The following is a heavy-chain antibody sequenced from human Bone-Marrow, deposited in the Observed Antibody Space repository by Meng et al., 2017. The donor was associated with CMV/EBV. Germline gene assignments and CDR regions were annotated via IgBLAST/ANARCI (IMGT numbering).Heavy chain of an antibody. V-gene: IGHV4-34*01. Sequence: ESLKISCAASGFTFSSYSMNWIRQPPGKGLEWIGEINHSGSTNYNPSLKSRVTISVDTPKNQFSLKLSSVTAADTAVYYCARDRYYDFWSGYQPLYYYYGMDVWGQGTTVTVSS. J-gene: IGHJ6*02. CDR1: GFTFSSYS. CDR2: INHSGST. D-gene: IGHD3-3*01. CDR3: ARDRYYDFWSGYQPLYYYYGMDV.